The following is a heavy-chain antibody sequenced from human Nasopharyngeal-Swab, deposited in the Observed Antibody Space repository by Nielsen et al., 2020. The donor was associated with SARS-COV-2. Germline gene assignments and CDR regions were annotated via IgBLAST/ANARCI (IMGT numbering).Heavy chain of an antibody. Sequence: ASVKVSCKASGYTFTSYYMHWVRQAPAQGLEWMGIINPSGGRTSYAQKFQGRVTMTRDTSTSTVYMELSSLRSEDTAVYYCARGHSRIIVVVPWRKGYFDYWGQGTLVTVSS. J-gene: IGHJ4*02. CDR3: ARGHSRIIVVVPWRKGYFDY. D-gene: IGHD2-2*01. V-gene: IGHV1-46*01. CDR1: GYTFTSYY. CDR2: INPSGGRT.